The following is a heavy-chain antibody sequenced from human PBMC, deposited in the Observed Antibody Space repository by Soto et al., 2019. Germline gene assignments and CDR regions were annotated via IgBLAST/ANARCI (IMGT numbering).Heavy chain of an antibody. J-gene: IGHJ6*02. V-gene: IGHV1-46*01. CDR2: INPSNGST. D-gene: IGHD3-3*01. CDR3: ARDQGITTFGVYSMYYYGMDV. Sequence: ASVKVSCKASGYTFTSYYMHWVRQAPGQGLEWMGIINPSNGSTSYAQKFQGRVTVTADTSTSTAYMDLRSLRSDDTAVYYCARDQGITTFGVYSMYYYGMDVWGQGTTVTVSS. CDR1: GYTFTSYY.